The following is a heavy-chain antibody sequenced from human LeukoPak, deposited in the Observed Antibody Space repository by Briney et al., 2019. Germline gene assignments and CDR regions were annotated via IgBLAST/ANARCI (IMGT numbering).Heavy chain of an antibody. CDR1: GFTFSNYA. CDR3: AKAGTFGLYYFDY. V-gene: IGHV3-30*18. D-gene: IGHD3-10*01. Sequence: PGGSLRLSCAASGFTFSNYAMNWVRQAPGKGLEWVAVISSDGSNKYYADSVKGRFTISRDNSKNTLYLQMNSLRAEDTAVYYCAKAGTFGLYYFDYWGQGTLVTVSS. J-gene: IGHJ4*02. CDR2: ISSDGSNK.